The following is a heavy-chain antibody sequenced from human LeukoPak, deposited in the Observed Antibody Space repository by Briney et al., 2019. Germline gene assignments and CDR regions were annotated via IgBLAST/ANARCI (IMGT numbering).Heavy chain of an antibody. CDR2: MYTSGSS. CDR3: ARLHSGNYSPYFNF. CDR1: GGSIGSYH. Sequence: SETLSLTCTVSGGSIGSYHWSWIRQPAGKGLEWIGHMYTSGSSNYNPSLKSRLTMSVDTSRNQFSLKLSSVTAADTAVYYCARLHSGNYSPYFNFWGQGTLVTVSS. D-gene: IGHD3-22*01. J-gene: IGHJ4*02. V-gene: IGHV4-4*07.